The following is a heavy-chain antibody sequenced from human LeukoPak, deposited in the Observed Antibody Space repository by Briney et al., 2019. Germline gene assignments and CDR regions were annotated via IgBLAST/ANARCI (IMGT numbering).Heavy chain of an antibody. Sequence: SSETLSLTCTVSGGSISTYYWSWIRQPAGKGLEWIGRMYTSGTTKYNPSLKSRVTMSVDTSNNQFSLKVSSVTAADTAVYYCARSVDTVMDFDYWGLGTLVTVSS. CDR2: MYTSGTT. CDR3: ARSVDTVMDFDY. J-gene: IGHJ4*02. CDR1: GGSISTYY. V-gene: IGHV4-4*07. D-gene: IGHD5-18*01.